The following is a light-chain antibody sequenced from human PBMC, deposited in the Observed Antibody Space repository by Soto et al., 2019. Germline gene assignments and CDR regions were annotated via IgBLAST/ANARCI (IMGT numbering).Light chain of an antibody. CDR3: ETSDSNTHTV. V-gene: IGLV4-60*02. CDR1: SGHSSYI. J-gene: IGLJ3*02. Sequence: QSVLTQSSSASASLGSSVKLTCTLSSGHSSYIIAWHQQKPGKAPRYLMKLEGSGSYNKGSGVHDRFSDFSSGAYRYLTKANHQFEDGADYYCETSDSNTHTVFGGGTKLTVL. CDR2: LEGSGSY.